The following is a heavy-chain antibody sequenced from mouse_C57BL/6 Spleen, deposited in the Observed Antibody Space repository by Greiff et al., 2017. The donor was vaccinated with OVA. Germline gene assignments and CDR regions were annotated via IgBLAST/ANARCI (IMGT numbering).Heavy chain of an antibody. V-gene: IGHV1-64*01. CDR3: AKGADGYLAWFAY. D-gene: IGHD2-3*01. CDR1: GYTFTSYW. CDR2: IHPNSGST. Sequence: QVQLKQPGAELVKPGASVKLSCKASGYTFTSYWMHWVKQRPGQGLEWIGMIHPNSGSTNYNEKFKSKATLTVDKSSSTAYMQLSSLTSEDSAVYYCAKGADGYLAWFAYWGQGTLVTVSA. J-gene: IGHJ3*01.